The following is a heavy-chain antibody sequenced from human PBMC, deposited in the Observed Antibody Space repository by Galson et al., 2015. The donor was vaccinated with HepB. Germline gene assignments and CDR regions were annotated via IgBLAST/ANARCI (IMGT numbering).Heavy chain of an antibody. CDR2: INPNSGDT. CDR1: GYTFTGYY. Sequence: SVKVSCKASGYTFTGYYMHWVRQAPGQGLEWMGRINPNSGDTNYAQRFQGRVTMTRDTSISTAYMELNSLRSDDTAVYYCARGRYCSGGSCYSPFDSWGQGSLVTVSS. CDR3: ARGRYCSGGSCYSPFDS. D-gene: IGHD2-15*01. V-gene: IGHV1-2*06. J-gene: IGHJ4*02.